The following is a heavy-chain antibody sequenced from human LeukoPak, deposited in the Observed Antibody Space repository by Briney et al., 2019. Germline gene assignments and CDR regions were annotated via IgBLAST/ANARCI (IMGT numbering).Heavy chain of an antibody. CDR1: GYTFTSYY. CDR3: ARDQKRIAAAGLFDY. D-gene: IGHD6-13*01. V-gene: IGHV1-46*01. J-gene: IGHJ4*02. CDR2: INPSGGST. Sequence: ASVKVSCKASGYTFTSYYMHWVRQAPGQGLEWMGIINPSGGSTSYAQKFQGRVTMTRDTSTSTVYMELSSLRSEDTAVYYCARDQKRIAAAGLFDYWGQGNLVTVSS.